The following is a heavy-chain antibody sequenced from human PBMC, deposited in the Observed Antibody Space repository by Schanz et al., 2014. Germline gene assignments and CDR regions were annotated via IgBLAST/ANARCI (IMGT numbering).Heavy chain of an antibody. CDR2: LWHDGSKK. D-gene: IGHD5-12*01. V-gene: IGHV3-33*01. J-gene: IGHJ4*02. CDR1: GFTFSSYD. Sequence: QVQLVESGGGVVQPGRSLRLSCVASGFTFSSYDVFWVRQAPGKGLEWVAILWHDGSKKYYADSVKGRFTVSRDNSKNTLYLQLNSLRAEDTAVYYCARDVPGYGPHLDYWGQGSLVTVSS. CDR3: ARDVPGYGPHLDY.